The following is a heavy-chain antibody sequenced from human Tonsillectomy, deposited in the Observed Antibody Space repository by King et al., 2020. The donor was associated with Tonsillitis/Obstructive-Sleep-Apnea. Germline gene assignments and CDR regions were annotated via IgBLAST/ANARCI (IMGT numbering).Heavy chain of an antibody. V-gene: IGHV3-48*03. J-gene: IGHJ6*02. CDR3: ARENSSSGFHYYGMDV. CDR1: GFTFISYE. D-gene: IGHD3-22*01. Sequence: QLVQSGGGLVQPGVSLKLSCAASGFTFISYEMNWVRQAPGKGLEWVSYMTSIGSKIYYADSVKGRFTISRDNAKNTLSLQMNNLRAEDTDVYYCARENSSSGFHYYGMDVWGQGTTVTVSS. CDR2: MTSIGSKI.